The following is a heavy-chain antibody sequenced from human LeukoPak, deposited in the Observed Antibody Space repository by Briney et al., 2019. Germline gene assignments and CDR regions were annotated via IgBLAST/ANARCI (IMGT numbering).Heavy chain of an antibody. CDR2: IRYDGSNK. Sequence: PGGSLRLSCAASGFTVSSNYMSWVRQAPGKGLEWVAFIRYDGSNKYYVDSVKGRFTISRDNSKNILYLQMNSLRAEDTAVYYCARRGSSWHKEGYYGMDVWGQGTTVTVSS. CDR1: GFTVSSNY. CDR3: ARRGSSWHKEGYYGMDV. V-gene: IGHV3-30*02. J-gene: IGHJ6*02. D-gene: IGHD6-13*01.